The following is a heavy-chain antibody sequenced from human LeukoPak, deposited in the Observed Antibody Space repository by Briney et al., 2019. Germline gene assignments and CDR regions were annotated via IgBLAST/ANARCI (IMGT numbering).Heavy chain of an antibody. V-gene: IGHV4-34*01. CDR1: GGSFSGYY. Sequence: SETLSLTCAAYGGSFSGYYWSWIRQPPGKGLEWIGEINHSGSTNYNPSLKSRVTISVDTSKNQFPLKLTSVTAADTAVYYCARDGGSGYATYYYMDVWGKGTTVTVSS. D-gene: IGHD5-12*01. CDR2: INHSGST. J-gene: IGHJ6*03. CDR3: ARDGGSGYATYYYMDV.